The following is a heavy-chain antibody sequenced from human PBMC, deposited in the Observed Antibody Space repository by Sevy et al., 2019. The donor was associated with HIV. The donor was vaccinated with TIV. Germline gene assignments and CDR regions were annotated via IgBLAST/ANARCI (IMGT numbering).Heavy chain of an antibody. Sequence: GGSLRLSCAASGFTFSNAWMSWVRQAPGKGLEWVGRIKSKTDGGTTDYAAPVKGRFTISRDDSKNTLYLQMNSLKTEDIAVYYCTTLPISSSWYGLSFDYWGQGTLVTVSS. V-gene: IGHV3-15*01. CDR2: IKSKTDGGTT. CDR3: TTLPISSSWYGLSFDY. J-gene: IGHJ4*02. D-gene: IGHD6-13*01. CDR1: GFTFSNAW.